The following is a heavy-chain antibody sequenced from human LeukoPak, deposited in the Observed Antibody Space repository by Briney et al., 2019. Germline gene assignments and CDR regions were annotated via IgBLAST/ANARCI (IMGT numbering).Heavy chain of an antibody. D-gene: IGHD3-22*01. J-gene: IGHJ6*03. Sequence: SETLSLTCTVSGGSISSGSYYWRWIRQPAGKGLEWIGRIYTSGSTNYNPSLKSRVTISVDTSKNPFSLKLSSLTAADTAVYYCARGDRSDSPDYYYSKDVWGKGTTVTVSS. V-gene: IGHV4-61*02. CDR2: IYTSGST. CDR1: GGSISSGSYY. CDR3: ARGDRSDSPDYYYSKDV.